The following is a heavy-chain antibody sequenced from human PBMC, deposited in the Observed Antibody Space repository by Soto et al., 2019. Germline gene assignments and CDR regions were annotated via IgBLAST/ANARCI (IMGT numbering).Heavy chain of an antibody. CDR2: IIPIFGTA. CDR3: ASTGKYLALDY. CDR1: GGTFSSYA. D-gene: IGHD3-16*02. V-gene: IGHV1-69*06. J-gene: IGHJ4*02. Sequence: RASVKVSCKASGGTFSSYAISWVRQAPGQGLEWMGGIIPIFGTANYAQKFQGRVTITADKSTSTAYMELSSLRSEDTAVYYCASTGKYLALDYWGQGTLVTVSS.